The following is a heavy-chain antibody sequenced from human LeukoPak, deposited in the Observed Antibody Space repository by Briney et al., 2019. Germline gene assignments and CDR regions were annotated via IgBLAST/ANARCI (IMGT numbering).Heavy chain of an antibody. V-gene: IGHV4-34*01. CDR2: INHSGST. CDR3: ARVRSYYYGSGSYYPYYYYYMDV. CDR1: GGSFSGYY. J-gene: IGHJ6*03. D-gene: IGHD3-10*01. Sequence: MPSETLSLTCAVYGGSFSGYYWSWIRQPPGKGLEWIGEINHSGSTNYNPSLKSRVTISVDTSKNQFSLKLSSVTAADTAVYYCARVRSYYYGSGSYYPYYYYYMDVWGKGTTVTVSS.